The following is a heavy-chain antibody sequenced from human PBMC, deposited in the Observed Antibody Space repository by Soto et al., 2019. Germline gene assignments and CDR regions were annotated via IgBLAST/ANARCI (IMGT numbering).Heavy chain of an antibody. V-gene: IGHV3-23*01. CDR3: AKEISVGGPFDY. D-gene: IGHD2-15*01. CDR2: ISGSGGST. Sequence: GSLRLSCATSGFNFSSDAMSWVRQAPGKGLEWVSAISGSGGSTYYADSVKGRFTISRDNSKNTLYLQMNSLRAEDTAVYYCAKEISVGGPFDYWGQGTLVTVSS. CDR1: GFNFSSDA. J-gene: IGHJ4*02.